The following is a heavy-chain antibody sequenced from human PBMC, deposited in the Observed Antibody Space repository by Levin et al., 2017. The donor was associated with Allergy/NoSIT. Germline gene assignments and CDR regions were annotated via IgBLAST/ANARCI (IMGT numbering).Heavy chain of an antibody. Sequence: LSLTCAASGFTFSSYAMSWGRQAPGKGLEWVSGITGSGGSTYYADSVKGRFTISRDNSKSTLYLQMNSLRADDTAVYYCALLTGTTVTMRDIWGQGTMVTVSS. CDR3: ALLTGTTVTMRDI. CDR2: ITGSGGST. CDR1: GFTFSSYA. V-gene: IGHV3-23*01. D-gene: IGHD4-17*01. J-gene: IGHJ3*02.